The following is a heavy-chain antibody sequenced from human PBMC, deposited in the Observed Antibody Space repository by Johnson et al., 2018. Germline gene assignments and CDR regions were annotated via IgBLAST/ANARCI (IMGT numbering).Heavy chain of an antibody. V-gene: IGHV3-33*01. CDR2: IWYDGSNK. CDR3: ARAESSPHYGMDV. J-gene: IGHJ6*02. D-gene: IGHD6-13*01. CDR1: GFTFSSYG. Sequence: QVQLQESGGGVVQXGRSLRLSCAASGFTFSSYGMHWVRQAPGKGLEWVAVIWYDGSNKYYADSVKGRFTISRDNSKNTLYLQMNSLRAEDTAVYYCARAESSPHYGMDVWGQGTTVTVSS.